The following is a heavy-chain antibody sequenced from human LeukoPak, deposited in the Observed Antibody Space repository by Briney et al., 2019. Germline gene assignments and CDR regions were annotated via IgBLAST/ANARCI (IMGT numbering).Heavy chain of an antibody. J-gene: IGHJ4*02. D-gene: IGHD6-19*01. CDR3: ARVGSDSSGWRRFDY. CDR1: GYTFTSYG. V-gene: IGHV1-18*01. CDR2: ISAYNGNT. Sequence: ASVKVSCKASGYTFTSYGISWVRQAPGQGLEWMGWISAYNGNTNYAQKLQGRVTMTRDTSISTAYMELSRLRSDDTAVYYCARVGSDSSGWRRFDYWGQGTLVTVSS.